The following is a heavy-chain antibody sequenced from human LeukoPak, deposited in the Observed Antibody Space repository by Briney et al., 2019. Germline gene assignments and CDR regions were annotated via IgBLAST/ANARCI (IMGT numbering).Heavy chain of an antibody. CDR3: ARDREMRSGFTFDY. CDR1: GFTFSSYS. Sequence: RGSLRLSCAASGFTFSSYSMNWVRQAPGKGLEWVSSISSSSSYIYYADSVKGRFTISRDNAKNSLYLQMNSLRAEDTAVYYCARDREMRSGFTFDYWGQGTLVTVSS. D-gene: IGHD3-10*01. J-gene: IGHJ4*02. CDR2: ISSSSSYI. V-gene: IGHV3-21*01.